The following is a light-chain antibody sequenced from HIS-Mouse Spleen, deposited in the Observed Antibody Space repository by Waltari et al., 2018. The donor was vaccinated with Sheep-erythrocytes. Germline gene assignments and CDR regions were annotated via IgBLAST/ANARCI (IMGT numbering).Light chain of an antibody. CDR2: EGS. CDR1: SSDVGRYNL. CDR3: CSYAGSSTL. Sequence: QSALTQPASVSGSPGPAITIPCTGTSSDVGRYNLVSWYPQHPGKAPKLIIYEGSKRPSGVSNRFSGSKSGNTASLTISGLQAEDEADYYCCSYAGSSTLFGGGTKLTVL. J-gene: IGLJ3*02. V-gene: IGLV2-23*01.